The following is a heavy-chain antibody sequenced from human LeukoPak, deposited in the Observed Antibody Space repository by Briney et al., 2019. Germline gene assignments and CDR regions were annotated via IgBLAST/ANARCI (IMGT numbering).Heavy chain of an antibody. D-gene: IGHD2-15*01. CDR2: ISSSSGYK. CDR3: VREGWGY. J-gene: IGHJ4*02. CDR1: GFTFNLYV. V-gene: IGHV3-21*01. Sequence: PGGSLRLSCAASGFTFNLYVMHCVRQAPGKGLEWVSSISSSSGYKDYADSLKGRFTISRDNAKSSLYLQMNSLRAEDTAVYYCVREGWGYWGQGTLVTVSS.